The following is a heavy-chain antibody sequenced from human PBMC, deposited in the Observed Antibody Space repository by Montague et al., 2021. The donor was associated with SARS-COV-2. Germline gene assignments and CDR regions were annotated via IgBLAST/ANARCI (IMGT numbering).Heavy chain of an antibody. Sequence: SETLSLTCTVSGGSISSSSYYWGWIRQPPGKGLEWIASVDYSGNTYYSPSLKSRLTISVDTSKNQFSLKLNSVTAADTALYYCARREYSYGWGDWGQGTLVTVSS. CDR2: VDYSGNT. CDR1: GGSISSSSYY. D-gene: IGHD5-18*01. J-gene: IGHJ4*02. CDR3: ARREYSYGWGD. V-gene: IGHV4-39*01.